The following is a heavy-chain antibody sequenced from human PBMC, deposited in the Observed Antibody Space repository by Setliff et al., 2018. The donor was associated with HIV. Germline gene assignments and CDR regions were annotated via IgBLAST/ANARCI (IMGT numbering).Heavy chain of an antibody. J-gene: IGHJ3*02. V-gene: IGHV2-5*02. CDR1: AFSLTSTRVA. CDR3: AHRKVDAFDI. Sequence: SGPTLVNPTQTLTLTCTFSAFSLTSTRVAVGWIRQPPGKALEWLALIYWDDDKRYNSFLKTRLTITKDTSKNQVVLTMTNMDSVDTATYYCAHRKVDAFDIWGQGAMVTVSS. CDR2: IYWDDDK.